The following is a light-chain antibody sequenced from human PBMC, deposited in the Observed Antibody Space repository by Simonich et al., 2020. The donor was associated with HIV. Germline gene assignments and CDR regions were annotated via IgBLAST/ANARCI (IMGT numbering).Light chain of an antibody. V-gene: IGKV3-15*01. J-gene: IGKJ2*01. CDR2: GAS. CDR1: QSVSSN. CDR3: QQYNNWPLF. Sequence: IVMTQSPATLSVSPGERVTLSCRASQSVSSNLAWYQQKPGQAPRLLIYGASTRATGTPARFSGSGSGTEFTLTISSVQSEDFVVYYCQQYNNWPLFFGQGTKLEIK.